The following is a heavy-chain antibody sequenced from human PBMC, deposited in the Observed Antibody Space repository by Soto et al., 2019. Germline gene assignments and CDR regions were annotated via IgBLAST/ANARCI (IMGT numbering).Heavy chain of an antibody. Sequence: GASVKVSCKAAGYTFTSYPFSWVRQTPGQGLEWMGCISGNNGNTNYAEKLQGRVTMTTDTSTSIAYMELRSLRSDDTAVYYCARLDAILTPESGMDAWGEGNTIT. CDR2: ISGNNGNT. J-gene: IGHJ6*02. V-gene: IGHV1-18*01. CDR1: GYTFTSYP. D-gene: IGHD3-9*01. CDR3: ARLDAILTPESGMDA.